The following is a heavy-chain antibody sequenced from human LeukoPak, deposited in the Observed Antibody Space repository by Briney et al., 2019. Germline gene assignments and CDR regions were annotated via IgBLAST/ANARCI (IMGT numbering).Heavy chain of an antibody. J-gene: IGHJ4*02. D-gene: IGHD6-13*01. Sequence: SETLSLTCAVYGGSFSGYYWSWIRQPPGKGLEWIGEINHSGSTNYNPSLKSGVTISVDTSKNQFSLKLSSVTAADTAEYYGTFAQQLVLIWGQGTLVTVSS. CDR1: GGSFSGYY. V-gene: IGHV4-34*01. CDR3: TFAQQLVLI. CDR2: INHSGST.